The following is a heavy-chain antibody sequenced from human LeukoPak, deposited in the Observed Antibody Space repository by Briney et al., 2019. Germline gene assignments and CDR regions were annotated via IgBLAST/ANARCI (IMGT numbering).Heavy chain of an antibody. CDR1: VGSISSSSYY. Sequence: SETLSLTCSVSVGSISSSSYYWNWIRQPPGKGLGWVGSIYYNGTTYYNSSLKSRVTISEDTSKNRFSLMLTSVTAADTAVYYCARQVSDYFYYDIDVWGEGTTVIVSS. V-gene: IGHV4-39*01. J-gene: IGHJ6*03. CDR2: IYYNGTT. CDR3: ARQVSDYFYYDIDV.